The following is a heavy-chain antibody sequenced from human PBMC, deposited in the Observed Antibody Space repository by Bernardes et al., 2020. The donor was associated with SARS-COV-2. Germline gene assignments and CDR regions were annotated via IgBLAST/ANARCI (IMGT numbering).Heavy chain of an antibody. CDR2: IDDSGTT. Sequence: SETLSLTCAICGGYFSGYYWTWIRQSPGKGLEWIGEIDDSGTTNYNPSLKSRVTISADTSNNQFYLKLNSVTAADTALYYCASRQGSNRSDYWGQGTLVTVSS. J-gene: IGHJ4*02. V-gene: IGHV4-34*01. CDR3: ASRQGSNRSDY. D-gene: IGHD3-16*02. CDR1: GGYFSGYY.